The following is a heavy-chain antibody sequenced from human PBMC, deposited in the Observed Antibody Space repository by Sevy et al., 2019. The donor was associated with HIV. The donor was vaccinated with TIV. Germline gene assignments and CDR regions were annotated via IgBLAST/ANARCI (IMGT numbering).Heavy chain of an antibody. CDR1: GFTFSSYA. V-gene: IGHV3-30-3*01. CDR2: ISYDGSNK. CDR3: ARDGALRFGEDYYFDY. D-gene: IGHD3-10*01. J-gene: IGHJ4*02. Sequence: GGSLRLSCAASGFTFSSYAMHWVRQAPGKGLEWVAVISYDGSNKYYADSVKGRFTISRDNSKNTLYLQMNSLRAEDTAVYYCARDGALRFGEDYYFDYWGQGTLVNVSS.